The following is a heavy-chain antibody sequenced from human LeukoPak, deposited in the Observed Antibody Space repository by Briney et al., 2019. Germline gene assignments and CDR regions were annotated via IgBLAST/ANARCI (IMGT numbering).Heavy chain of an antibody. CDR1: GFTFSSYG. D-gene: IGHD4-17*01. J-gene: IGHJ3*02. V-gene: IGHV3-30*02. CDR3: AKGANYGDSGLDAFDI. CDR2: IRHDGSNK. Sequence: PGGSLRLSCAASGFTFSSYGMHWVRQAPGKGLEWVAFIRHDGSNKYYADSVKGRFTIYRDNSKNTLYLQMNSLRAEDTAVYYCAKGANYGDSGLDAFDIWGQGTMVTVS.